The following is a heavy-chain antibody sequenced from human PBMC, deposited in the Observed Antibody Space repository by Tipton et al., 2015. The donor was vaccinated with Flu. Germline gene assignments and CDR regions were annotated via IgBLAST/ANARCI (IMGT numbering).Heavy chain of an antibody. Sequence: TLSLTCTVSGGSISSYHWSWIRQPPGKGLEWIGYVYYSGSTNYNPSLKSRVTISIDTSKNQFSLKLSSVTAADTAVYYCARLYSSSWSHHFDYWGQGTLVTVSS. CDR3: ARLYSSSWSHHFDY. CDR2: VYYSGST. V-gene: IGHV4-59*01. D-gene: IGHD6-13*01. J-gene: IGHJ4*02. CDR1: GGSISSYH.